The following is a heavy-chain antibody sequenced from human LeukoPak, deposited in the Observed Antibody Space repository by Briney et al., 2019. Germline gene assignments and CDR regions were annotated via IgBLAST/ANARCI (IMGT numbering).Heavy chain of an antibody. CDR3: AKRPRDSSGYYLGAFDM. Sequence: GGSLRLSCAPSRFTFSSYAMTWVRQAPGKGVEWVSGIYASGSATHSADTVKGRFTIPRDNSKNTLYLQRNSLRAEDTAVYYCAKRPRDSSGYYLGAFDMWGQGTMVTVSS. V-gene: IGHV3-23*01. D-gene: IGHD3-22*01. CDR2: IYASGSAT. CDR1: RFTFSSYA. J-gene: IGHJ3*02.